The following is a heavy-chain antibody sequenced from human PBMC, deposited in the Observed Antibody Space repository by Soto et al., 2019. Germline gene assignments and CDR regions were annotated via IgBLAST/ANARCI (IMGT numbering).Heavy chain of an antibody. CDR2: IDASGNT. CDR1: ADSITTYY. CDR3: ARYSTNWFQTEGMDV. V-gene: IGHV4-4*07. D-gene: IGHD6-13*01. Sequence: SETLSLTCTVSADSITTYYWSWIRQPAGKGLEWIGRIDASGNTNYNPSLNSRVTMSIDTSKKQFSLKLTSVTAADTAIYYCARYSTNWFQTEGMDVWGQGTTVTVSS. J-gene: IGHJ6*02.